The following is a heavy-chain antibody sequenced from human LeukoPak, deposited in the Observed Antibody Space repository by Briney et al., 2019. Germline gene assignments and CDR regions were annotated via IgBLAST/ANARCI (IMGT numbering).Heavy chain of an antibody. D-gene: IGHD3-16*01. V-gene: IGHV4-4*07. CDR3: ARESPPLPYYYSYYIDL. Sequence: SETLSLTCTVSGGSISSYYWSWIRQPAGKGLEWIGRIFSSGITNYKASLKSRVTMSVDKSKNQFSLNLHSVTAADTAVYYCARESPPLPYYYSYYIDLWGKGTTVTISS. CDR2: IFSSGIT. CDR1: GGSISSYY. J-gene: IGHJ6*03.